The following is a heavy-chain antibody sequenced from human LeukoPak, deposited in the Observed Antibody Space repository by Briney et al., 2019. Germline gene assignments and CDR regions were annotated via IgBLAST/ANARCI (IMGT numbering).Heavy chain of an antibody. CDR2: INHSGST. Sequence: SETLSLTCAVYGGSFSGYYWSWIRQPPGKGLEWIGEINHSGSTNYNPSLKSRVTISVDTSKNQFSLKLSSVTAADTAAYYCARGDRIEYGSGSYYIDHYYYGMDVWGQGTTVTVSS. V-gene: IGHV4-34*01. CDR1: GGSFSGYY. J-gene: IGHJ6*02. D-gene: IGHD3-10*01. CDR3: ARGDRIEYGSGSYYIDHYYYGMDV.